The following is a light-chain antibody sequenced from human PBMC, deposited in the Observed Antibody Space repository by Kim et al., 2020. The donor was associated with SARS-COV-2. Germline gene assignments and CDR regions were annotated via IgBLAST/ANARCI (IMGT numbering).Light chain of an antibody. J-gene: IGKJ2*01. CDR1: QSINIY. CDR2: GAS. CDR3: QQSYNTPYT. Sequence: SASVGDRVTHTCRTRQSINIYIYWYQEKPGKAPKRLIYGASNLQSGVPSRFSGRASGTDFTLTISSLQPEDFATYYCQQSYNTPYTLGQGNKLE. V-gene: IGKV1-39*01.